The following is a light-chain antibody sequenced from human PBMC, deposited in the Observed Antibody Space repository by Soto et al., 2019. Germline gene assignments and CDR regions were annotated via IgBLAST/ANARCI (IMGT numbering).Light chain of an antibody. Sequence: DLQMTQSPSSLSASVGDRVTITCRASQSISSYLNWYQEQPGRAPKLLIYAASSLQSGVPSRFSGSGSGTDFTLTITSLQPEDFAAYYCQQSCSTPSTFGPGTKVDLK. CDR3: QQSCSTPST. J-gene: IGKJ3*01. CDR2: AAS. CDR1: QSISSY. V-gene: IGKV1-39*01.